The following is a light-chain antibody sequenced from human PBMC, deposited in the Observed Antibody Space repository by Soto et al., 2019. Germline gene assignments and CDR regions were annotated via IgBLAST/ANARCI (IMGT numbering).Light chain of an antibody. V-gene: IGLV2-14*01. J-gene: IGLJ3*02. CDR2: EVS. CDR3: SSYTTSSTHWV. Sequence: QSALTQPASVSGSPGQSITISCTGTSSDVGGYNYVSWYQQHPGKAPKLMIYEVSNRPSGFSNRFSGSKSGNTASLTISGLQAEGEADYYCSSYTTSSTHWVFGGGTKVTVL. CDR1: SSDVGGYNY.